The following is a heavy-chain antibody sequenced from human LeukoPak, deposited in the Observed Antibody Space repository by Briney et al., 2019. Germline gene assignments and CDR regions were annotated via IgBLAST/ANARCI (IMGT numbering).Heavy chain of an antibody. J-gene: IGHJ4*02. Sequence: SETLSLTCTVSGGSFNNYYWSWIRQPPGKGLEWIGYVYYSGTTNYKPSLKSRVTTSVDTSKNQFSLKLSSVTAADTAVYYCARGRGAQRQRARYGDYGGQRAYYFDYWGQGTLVTVSS. V-gene: IGHV4-59*12. CDR2: VYYSGTT. CDR3: ARGRGAQRQRARYGDYGGQRAYYFDY. CDR1: GGSFNNYY. D-gene: IGHD4-17*01.